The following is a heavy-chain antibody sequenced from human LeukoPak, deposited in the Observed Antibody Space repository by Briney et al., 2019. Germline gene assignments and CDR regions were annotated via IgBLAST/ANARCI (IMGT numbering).Heavy chain of an antibody. CDR1: GGSISSSSYY. CDR2: IYYSGST. D-gene: IGHD6-19*01. CDR3: ARPLSSGWYLFAFDI. J-gene: IGHJ3*02. Sequence: SETLSLTCTVSGGSISSSSYYWGWIRQPPGKGLEWIGSIYYSGSTYYNPSLKSRVTISVDTSKNQFSLKLSSVTAADTAVYYCARPLSSGWYLFAFDIWGQGTMVTVSS. V-gene: IGHV4-39*01.